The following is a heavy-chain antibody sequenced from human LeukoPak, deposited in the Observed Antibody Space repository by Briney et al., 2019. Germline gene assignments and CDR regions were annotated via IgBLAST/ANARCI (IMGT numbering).Heavy chain of an antibody. CDR2: INHSGST. Sequence: SETLSLTGAVYGGSFSGYYWSWIRQPPGKGLEWIGEINHSGSTNYNPSLKRRVTISVDTSKNQFSLKLSSVTAADTAVYYCARSWFDPWGQGILVTVSS. CDR3: ARSWFDP. CDR1: GGSFSGYY. J-gene: IGHJ5*02. V-gene: IGHV4-34*01.